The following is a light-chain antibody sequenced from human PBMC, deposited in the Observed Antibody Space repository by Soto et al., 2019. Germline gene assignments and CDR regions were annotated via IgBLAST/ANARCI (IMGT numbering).Light chain of an antibody. V-gene: IGKV3-15*01. CDR1: QSVSSN. CDR3: QQYERWPLT. Sequence: EIVMTQSPATLSVSPGESATLSCRASQSVSSNLAWYQQKPGQAPRLLIHGASTRATGIPARFSGSGSGTEFTLTISSLQSEDFAVYYCQQYERWPLTFGGGTKAETK. J-gene: IGKJ4*01. CDR2: GAS.